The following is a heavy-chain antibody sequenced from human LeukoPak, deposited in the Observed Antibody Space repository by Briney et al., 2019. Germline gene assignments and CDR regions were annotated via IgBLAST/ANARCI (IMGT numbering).Heavy chain of an antibody. CDR3: VRDSRYGSGWFEDGLDF. CDR1: GDSVRSYY. J-gene: IGHJ6*02. Sequence: SEILSLTCTVSGDSVRSYYWSWIRQPPGQGLEWLGHINDGGSTNYNPSLQGRVTISIDTSKNQFSLKVNSVTAADTAVYYCVRDSRYGSGWFEDGLDFWGQGTTVTVSS. V-gene: IGHV4-59*02. D-gene: IGHD6-13*01. CDR2: INDGGST.